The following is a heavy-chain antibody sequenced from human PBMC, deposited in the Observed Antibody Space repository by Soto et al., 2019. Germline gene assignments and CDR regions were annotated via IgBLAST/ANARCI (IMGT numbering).Heavy chain of an antibody. J-gene: IGHJ4*02. CDR3: ARQIYDSDTGPNFQYYFDS. V-gene: IGHV5-10-1*01. CDR2: IDPSDSQT. Sequence: GESLKISCKGSGYSFAGYWITWVRQKPGKGLEWMGRIDPSDSQTYYSPSFRGHVTISVTKSITTVFLQWSSLRASDTAMYYCARQIYDSDTGPNFQYYFDSWGQGTPVTVPS. D-gene: IGHD3-22*01. CDR1: GYSFAGYW.